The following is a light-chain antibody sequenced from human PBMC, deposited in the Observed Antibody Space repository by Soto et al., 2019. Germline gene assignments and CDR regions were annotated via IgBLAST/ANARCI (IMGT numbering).Light chain of an antibody. CDR1: QSVSNY. J-gene: IGKJ5*01. Sequence: EIVWTLSPPTLSLSGRERVTLWCRASQSVSNYLAWYQQKPGQAPRLLVSAASNRATGIPARFSGSGSGTDFTLTISSLEHEDFGVFYCQQRFDWPKITFAQGTRLEIK. V-gene: IGKV3-11*01. CDR2: AAS. CDR3: QQRFDWPKIT.